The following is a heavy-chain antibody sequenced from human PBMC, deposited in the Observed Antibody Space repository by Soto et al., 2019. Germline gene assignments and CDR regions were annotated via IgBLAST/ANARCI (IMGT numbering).Heavy chain of an antibody. CDR2: IYYSGVT. Sequence: WTWIRQHPGKGLEWIGYIYYSGVTYYNPFLKSRVTISVDTSKNQFSLKLSSVTAADTAMYYCARDLRGRGSGRFDPWGQGTMVNVSS. CDR3: ARDLRGRGSGRFDP. J-gene: IGHJ5*02. D-gene: IGHD3-10*01. V-gene: IGHV4-31*02.